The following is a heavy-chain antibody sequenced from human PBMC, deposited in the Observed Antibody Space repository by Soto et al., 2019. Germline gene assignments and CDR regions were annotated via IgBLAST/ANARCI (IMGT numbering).Heavy chain of an antibody. CDR3: ARNVLRGYCSSSSCPFDP. J-gene: IGHJ5*02. Sequence: PSETLSLTCTLSGGSISSYYWSWIRQPPGKGLKWVSGISTGGGSTDYADSVKGRFTIFRDNSKNTLYLQMSSLRAEDTAVYYCARNVLRGYCSSSSCPFDPWGQGTLVTVSS. CDR1: GGSISSYY. D-gene: IGHD2-2*01. V-gene: IGHV3-23*01. CDR2: ISTGGGST.